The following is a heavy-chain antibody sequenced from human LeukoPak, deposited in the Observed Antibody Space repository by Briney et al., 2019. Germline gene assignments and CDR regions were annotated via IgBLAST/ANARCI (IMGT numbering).Heavy chain of an antibody. J-gene: IGHJ4*02. CDR3: ASDGGDTGRNYYFDY. V-gene: IGHV4-34*01. CDR1: GGSFSGYY. D-gene: IGHD1-14*01. CDR2: INHSGST. Sequence: SETLSLTCAVYGGSFSGYYWSWIRQPPGKGLEWIGEINHSGSTNYNPSLKSRVTISVDTSKNQFSLKLSSVTAADTAVYYCASDGGDTGRNYYFDYWGQGTLVAVSS.